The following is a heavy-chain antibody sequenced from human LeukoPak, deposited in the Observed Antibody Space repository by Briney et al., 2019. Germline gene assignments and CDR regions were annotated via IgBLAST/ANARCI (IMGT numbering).Heavy chain of an antibody. V-gene: IGHV3-21*01. J-gene: IGHJ4*02. CDR3: AREGMVRGVIIN. D-gene: IGHD3-10*01. CDR2: ISSSSSYI. Sequence: TGGSLRLSCAASGFTFSSYSMNWVRQAPGKGLKWVSSISSSSSYIYYADSVKGRFTISRDNAKNSLYLQMNSLRAEDTAVYYCAREGMVRGVIINWGQGTLVTVSS. CDR1: GFTFSSYS.